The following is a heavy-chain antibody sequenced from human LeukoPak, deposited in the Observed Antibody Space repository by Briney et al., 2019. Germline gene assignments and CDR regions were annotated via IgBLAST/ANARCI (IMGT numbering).Heavy chain of an antibody. D-gene: IGHD2-15*01. V-gene: IGHV1-46*01. CDR2: INPSGGST. CDR1: GYTFTSYY. J-gene: IGHJ4*02. Sequence: ASVKVSCKASGYTFTSYYMHWVRQAPGQGLEWMGIINPSGGSTSYAQKFQGRVNMTSDTSTSTVYMELSSLRSEDTAVYYCARVDHCSGGSCYFWYRYWGQGTLVTVSS. CDR3: ARVDHCSGGSCYFWYRY.